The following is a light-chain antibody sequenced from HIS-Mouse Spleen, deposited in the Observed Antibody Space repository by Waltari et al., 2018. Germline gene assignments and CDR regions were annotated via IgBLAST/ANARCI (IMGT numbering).Light chain of an antibody. J-gene: IGKJ4*01. Sequence: DIVMTQSPDSLAVSLGEGATINCKSRPCVLYSSNNKNYLAWYQQKPGQPPKLLIYWASTRESGVPDRFSGSGSGTDFTLTISSLQAEDVAVYYCQQYYSTPLTFGGGTKVEIK. V-gene: IGKV4-1*01. CDR1: PCVLYSSNNKNY. CDR2: WAS. CDR3: QQYYSTPLT.